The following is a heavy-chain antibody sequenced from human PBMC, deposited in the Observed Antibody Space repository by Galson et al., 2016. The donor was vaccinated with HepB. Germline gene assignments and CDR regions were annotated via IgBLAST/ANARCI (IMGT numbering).Heavy chain of an antibody. D-gene: IGHD1-26*01. CDR2: VFHSGNS. J-gene: IGHJ2*01. CDR1: GGSISQNNW. Sequence: ETLSLTCGVSGGSISQNNWWTWVRQAPGMGLEWIGEVFHSGNSVYNPSLKSRVSISVDKSKNHFSLRLTSVTAADTATYFCTRHSKLSDWYFDLWGRGTLVTVSS. V-gene: IGHV4/OR15-8*01. CDR3: TRHSKLSDWYFDL.